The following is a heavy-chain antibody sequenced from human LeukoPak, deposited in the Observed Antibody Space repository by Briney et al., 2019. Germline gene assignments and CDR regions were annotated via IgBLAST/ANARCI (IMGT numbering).Heavy chain of an antibody. CDR2: ISYIGNT. CDR3: LYGGNSGDWVY. D-gene: IGHD4-23*01. J-gene: IGHJ4*02. Sequence: SETLSLTCSVSGGSIRSATYYWGWIRQPPGKRLEWIGSISYIGNTYYNPSVESRITISADKSTNQFSLNLSSVTAADTAVYYCLYGGNSGDWVYWGQGTLVTVSS. V-gene: IGHV4-39*07. CDR1: GGSIRSATYY.